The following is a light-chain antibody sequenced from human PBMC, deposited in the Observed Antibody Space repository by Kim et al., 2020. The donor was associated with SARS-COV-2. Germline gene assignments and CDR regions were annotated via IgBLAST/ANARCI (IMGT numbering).Light chain of an antibody. J-gene: IGKJ4*01. CDR3: QQYSHWPLT. CDR1: QSVSSI. V-gene: IGKV3-15*01. Sequence: EIVMTQSPATLSVSPGERATLSCRASQSVSSILAWYQQKPGQAPRLLIYGASTRATGIPGRVSGSGSGTEFTLTISSLQSEDFAVYYCQQYSHWPLTFGGGTKVDIK. CDR2: GAS.